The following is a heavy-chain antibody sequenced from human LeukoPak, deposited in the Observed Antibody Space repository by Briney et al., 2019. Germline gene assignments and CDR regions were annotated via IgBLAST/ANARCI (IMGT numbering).Heavy chain of an antibody. CDR1: GFTFDDYA. D-gene: IGHD5-18*01. J-gene: IGHJ4*02. V-gene: IGHV3-9*01. Sequence: SLRLSCAASGFTFDDYAMHWVRQAPGKGLEWVSGISWNSGSIGYVDSVKGRFTISRDNARNSLYLQMNSLRAEDTAVYYCTKDLHSYGQKAFDYWGQGTLVSVSS. CDR3: TKDLHSYGQKAFDY. CDR2: ISWNSGSI.